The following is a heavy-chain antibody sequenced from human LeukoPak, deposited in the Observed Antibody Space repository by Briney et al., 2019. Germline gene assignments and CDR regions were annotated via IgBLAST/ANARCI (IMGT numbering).Heavy chain of an antibody. J-gene: IGHJ3*02. V-gene: IGHV4-59*01. CDR2: IYYSGST. CDR1: GGSISSYH. D-gene: IGHD1-26*01. CDR3: ATTLRAQEWDLGAFDI. Sequence: PSETLSLTCTVSGGSISSYHWSWIRQPPGKGLEWIAYIYYSGSTNYNPSLKSRVTISVDTSKNQFSLRLSSVTAADTAVYYCATTLRAQEWDLGAFDIWGQGTMVTVSS.